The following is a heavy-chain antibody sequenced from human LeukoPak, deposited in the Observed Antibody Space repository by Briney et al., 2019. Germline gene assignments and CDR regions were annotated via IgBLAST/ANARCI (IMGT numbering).Heavy chain of an antibody. CDR2: IYHSGST. CDR3: ARLFSPDWGSGGAFDI. V-gene: IGHV4-39*01. CDR1: GGSISSSSHY. J-gene: IGHJ3*02. Sequence: PSETLSLTCIVSGGSISSSSHYWGWIRQPPGKGLEWIGSIYHSGSTYYNPSLKSRVTISVDTSKNQFSLKLSSVTAADTAVYYCARLFSPDWGSGGAFDIWGQGTMVTVSS. D-gene: IGHD7-27*01.